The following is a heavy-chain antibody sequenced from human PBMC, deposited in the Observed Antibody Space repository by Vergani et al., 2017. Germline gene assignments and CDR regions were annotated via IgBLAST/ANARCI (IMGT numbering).Heavy chain of an antibody. J-gene: IGHJ5*02. CDR2: IYYSGST. D-gene: IGHD6-13*01. V-gene: IGHV4-30-4*08. CDR3: AREQQLPRNWFDP. Sequence: QLQLQESGPGLVKPSETLSLTCTVSGGSISSSSYYWGWIRQPPGKGLEWIGYIYYSGSTYYNPSLKSRVTISVDTSKNQFSLKLSSVTAADTAVYYCAREQQLPRNWFDPWGQGTLVTVSS. CDR1: GGSISSSSYY.